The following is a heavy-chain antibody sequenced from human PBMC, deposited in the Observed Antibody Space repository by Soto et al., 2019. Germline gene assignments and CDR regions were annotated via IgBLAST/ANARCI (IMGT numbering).Heavy chain of an antibody. CDR1: GDSLSSYY. J-gene: IGHJ4*02. V-gene: IGHV4-59*01. Sequence: QVQLQESGPGLVKPSETLSLSCTVSGDSLSSYYWSWIRQPQGKGLVWIAYISYSGSTSYNPYLSSRVTIAVDTSKNQFSLKLSSVTAADTAGYYWARDAPGGGFDHWGQGNLVSVSS. D-gene: IGHD3-16*01. CDR2: ISYSGST. CDR3: ARDAPGGGFDH.